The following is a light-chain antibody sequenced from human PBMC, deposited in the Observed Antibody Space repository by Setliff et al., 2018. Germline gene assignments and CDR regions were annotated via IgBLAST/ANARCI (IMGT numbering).Light chain of an antibody. CDR3: SSYTSTSTYV. Sequence: QSALTQPASVSGSPGQSITISCTGTSSDVGGSNYVSWYQQHPGKAPKLMIYDVSKWPSGVSNRFSGSKSGNTASLTISGLQAEDEADYYCSSYTSTSTYVFGTGTKV. CDR1: SSDVGGSNY. V-gene: IGLV2-14*01. J-gene: IGLJ1*01. CDR2: DVS.